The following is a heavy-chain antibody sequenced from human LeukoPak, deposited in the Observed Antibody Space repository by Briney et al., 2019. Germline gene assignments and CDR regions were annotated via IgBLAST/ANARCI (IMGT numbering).Heavy chain of an antibody. CDR3: ARGYSYGYGDFDY. D-gene: IGHD5-18*01. CDR1: GVSFDDYY. J-gene: IGHJ4*02. V-gene: IGHV4-34*01. CDR2: INHSGST. Sequence: PSETLSLTCAVSGVSFDDYYWSWIRQPPGKGLEWIGEINHSGSTNYNPSLKSRVTISVDTSKNQFSLKLSSVTAADTAVYYCARGYSYGYGDFDYWGQGTLVTVSS.